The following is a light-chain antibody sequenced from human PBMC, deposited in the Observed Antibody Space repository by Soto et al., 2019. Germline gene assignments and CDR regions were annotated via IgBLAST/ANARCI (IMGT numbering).Light chain of an antibody. Sequence: QSVLTQPASVSGSPGQSITISCTGTSSDVGSYNLVSWYQQHPGKAPKLMIYEVSKRPSGVSSRFSGSKSGNTASLTVSGLQAEDEADYYCCSYAGSFSLLVFGGGTKLTVL. CDR3: CSYAGSFSLLV. CDR1: SSDVGSYNL. J-gene: IGLJ2*01. CDR2: EVS. V-gene: IGLV2-23*02.